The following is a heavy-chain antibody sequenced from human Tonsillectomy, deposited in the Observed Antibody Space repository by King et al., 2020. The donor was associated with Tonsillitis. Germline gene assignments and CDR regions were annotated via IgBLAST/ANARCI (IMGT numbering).Heavy chain of an antibody. J-gene: IGHJ6*02. CDR2: MNPNSGNT. CDR3: ARGVDSSGWLDYYYYGMDV. D-gene: IGHD6-19*01. Sequence: VQLVQSGAEVKKPGASVKVSCEASGYTFTSYDINWVRQATGQGLEWMGSMNPNSGNTAYAQKFQGRVTMTRNTSISTAYMELRSLRSEDTAVYYCARGVDSSGWLDYYYYGMDVWGQGTTVTVSS. V-gene: IGHV1-8*01. CDR1: GYTFTSYD.